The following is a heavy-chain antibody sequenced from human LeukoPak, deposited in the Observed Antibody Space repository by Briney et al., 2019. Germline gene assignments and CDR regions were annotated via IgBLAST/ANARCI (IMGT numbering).Heavy chain of an antibody. CDR3: ARGRGSWYGVYFDY. Sequence: GGSLRLSCAASGFTFTDYWMSWVRQAPGKGLEWVANIKRDGSEKYYVDSVKGRFTISRDNAKNSLYLQLNSLRTEDTAVYYCARGRGSWYGVYFDYWGQGALVTVSS. CDR2: IKRDGSEK. V-gene: IGHV3-7*01. J-gene: IGHJ4*02. D-gene: IGHD6-13*01. CDR1: GFTFTDYW.